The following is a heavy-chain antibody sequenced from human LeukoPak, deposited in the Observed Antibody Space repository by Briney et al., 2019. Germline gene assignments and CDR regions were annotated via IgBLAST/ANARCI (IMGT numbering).Heavy chain of an antibody. CDR2: MNPNSGNT. V-gene: IGHV1-8*03. CDR1: GYTFTGYY. CDR3: ARPAEVPGAFDI. Sequence: ASVKVSCKASGYTFTGYYMHWVRQAPGQGLEWMGWMNPNSGNTGYAQKFQGRVTITRNTSISTAYMELSSLRSEDTAVYYCARPAEVPGAFDIWGQGTMVTVSS. J-gene: IGHJ3*02.